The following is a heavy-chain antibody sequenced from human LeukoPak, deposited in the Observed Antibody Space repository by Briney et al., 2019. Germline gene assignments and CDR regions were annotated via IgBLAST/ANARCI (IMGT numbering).Heavy chain of an antibody. CDR2: ISAYNGNT. V-gene: IGHV1-18*04. CDR1: GYTFTSYG. J-gene: IGHJ3*02. D-gene: IGHD6-19*01. Sequence: GASVKVSCKASGYTFTSYGISWVRQAPGQGLEWMGWISAYNGNTNYAQKLQGRVTMTTDTSTSTAYMELRSLRSDDTAMYYCAVSSGSSGWFPHDAFDIWGQGTMVTVSS. CDR3: AVSSGSSGWFPHDAFDI.